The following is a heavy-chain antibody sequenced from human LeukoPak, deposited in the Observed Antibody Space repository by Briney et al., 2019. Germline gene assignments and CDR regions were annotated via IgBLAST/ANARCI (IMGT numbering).Heavy chain of an antibody. CDR1: GFTFSSYS. Sequence: GGSLRLSCAAPGFTFSSYSMNWVRQAPGKGLEWVSSISSSSYIYYADSVKGRFTISRDNAKNSLYLQMNSLRAEDTAVYYCARVGLAYYYYYYMDVWGKGTTVTISS. CDR3: ARVGLAYYYYYYMDV. CDR2: ISSSSYI. J-gene: IGHJ6*03. V-gene: IGHV3-21*01. D-gene: IGHD6-19*01.